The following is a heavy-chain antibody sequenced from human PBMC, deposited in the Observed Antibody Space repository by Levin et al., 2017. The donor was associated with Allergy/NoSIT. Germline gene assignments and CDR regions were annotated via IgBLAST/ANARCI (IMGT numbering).Heavy chain of an antibody. Sequence: GESLKISCAASGFTFSSYAMHWVRQAPGKGLESVAVVSYDGGNKYYADSVRGRFAISRDNSKDTLYLQMNSLRAEDTAVYYCAGDPPSMWIADWYFDLWGRGTLGTVSS. CDR2: VSYDGGNK. D-gene: IGHD5-12*01. V-gene: IGHV3-30*09. J-gene: IGHJ2*01. CDR3: AGDPPSMWIADWYFDL. CDR1: GFTFSSYA.